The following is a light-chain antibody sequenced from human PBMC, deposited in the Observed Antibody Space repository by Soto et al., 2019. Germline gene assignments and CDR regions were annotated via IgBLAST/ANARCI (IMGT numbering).Light chain of an antibody. Sequence: EIVMTQSPATLSVSPWEGATLSCRVSQSVGINLAWCQQKPGQAPRVVVYGASTRATGIPARFSGSGSGTEFTLTISGLQSEDFAVYYCQTYDSWPLFGQGTRLEIK. CDR1: QSVGIN. V-gene: IGKV3-15*01. J-gene: IGKJ5*01. CDR3: QTYDSWPL. CDR2: GAS.